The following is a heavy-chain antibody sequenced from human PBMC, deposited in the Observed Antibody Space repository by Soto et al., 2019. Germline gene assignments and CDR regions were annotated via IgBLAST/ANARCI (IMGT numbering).Heavy chain of an antibody. V-gene: IGHV4-59*08. J-gene: IGHJ5*02. D-gene: IGHD3-22*01. Sequence: PSETLSLTCTVSGGSISIHYWSWIRQAPGKGLEWIGYMYFSGITNYNPSLKSRVTISVETSKNQFSLKLSSVTAADSAVYYCAGQIFDSGPWGQGTLVTVSS. CDR3: AGQIFDSGP. CDR1: GGSISIHY. CDR2: MYFSGIT.